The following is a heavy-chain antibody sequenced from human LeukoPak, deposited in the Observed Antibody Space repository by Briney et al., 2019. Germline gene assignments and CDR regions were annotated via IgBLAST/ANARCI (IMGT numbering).Heavy chain of an antibody. J-gene: IGHJ5*02. CDR3: ARVFRGAVTSNWFDP. CDR1: GGSINGYY. V-gene: IGHV4-59*01. Sequence: SETLSLTCTVSGGSINGYYWTWIRQPPGKGPEWIGYISDSGSTNYNPSLKSRLTMSVDSSNSDFSLRLNSVTAADTAVYYCARVFRGAVTSNWFDPWGQGTLVTVSS. D-gene: IGHD4-17*01. CDR2: ISDSGST.